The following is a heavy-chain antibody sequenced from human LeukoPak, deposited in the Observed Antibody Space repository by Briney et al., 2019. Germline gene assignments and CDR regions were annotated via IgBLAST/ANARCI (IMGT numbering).Heavy chain of an antibody. CDR1: GGTFSSYA. CDR3: ARGYCSGGSCRLPYGMDV. Sequence: ASVKVSCKASGGTFSSYAISWVRQAPGQGLEWMGGIIPIFGTANYAQKFQSRVTITADESTSTAYMELSSLRSEDTAVYYCARGYCSGGSCRLPYGMDVWGQGTTVTVSS. J-gene: IGHJ6*02. V-gene: IGHV1-69*13. CDR2: IIPIFGTA. D-gene: IGHD2-15*01.